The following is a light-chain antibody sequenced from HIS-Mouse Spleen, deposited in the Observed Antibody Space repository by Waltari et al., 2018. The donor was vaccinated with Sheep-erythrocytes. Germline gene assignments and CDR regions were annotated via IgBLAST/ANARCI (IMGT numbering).Light chain of an antibody. CDR1: ALPKKY. V-gene: IGLV3-25*03. CDR3: QSADSSGTYV. J-gene: IGLJ1*01. CDR2: KDS. Sequence: SYELTQPPSVPVSPGQTARITCSGDALPKKYAYWYQQKPGQAPVLVIYKDSERPSGIPERFSGSSSGTTVTLTISGVQAEDEADYYCQSADSSGTYVFGTGTKVTVL.